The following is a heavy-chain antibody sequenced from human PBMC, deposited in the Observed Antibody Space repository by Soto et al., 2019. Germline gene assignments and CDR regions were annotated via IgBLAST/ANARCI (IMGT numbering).Heavy chain of an antibody. CDR3: AREENCSDGICYSEYFQR. Sequence: ASVKVSCKASGYIFTAYSMHWVRQAPGQGLEWMGVVNPSGGSTNYAQKFQGRITMTRDTSTSTVYMDLSSLTSEDTAVYYCAREENCSDGICYSEYFQRWGQGTLVTVPQ. J-gene: IGHJ1*01. V-gene: IGHV1-46*01. D-gene: IGHD2-15*01. CDR1: GYIFTAYS. CDR2: VNPSGGST.